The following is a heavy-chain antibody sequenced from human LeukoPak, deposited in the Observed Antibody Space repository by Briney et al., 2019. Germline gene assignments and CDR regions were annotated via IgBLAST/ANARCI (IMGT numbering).Heavy chain of an antibody. J-gene: IGHJ5*02. CDR1: GGTFSSYA. V-gene: IGHV1-69*06. CDR2: IIPIFGTA. CDR3: ARAGYSSQNWFDP. Sequence: SVKVSCKASGGTFSSYAISWVRQAPGQGLEWMGGIIPIFGTANYAQKFQGRVTITADKSTSTAYMELSSLRSEDTAVYYCARAGYSSQNWFDPWGQGTLVTVSS. D-gene: IGHD6-13*01.